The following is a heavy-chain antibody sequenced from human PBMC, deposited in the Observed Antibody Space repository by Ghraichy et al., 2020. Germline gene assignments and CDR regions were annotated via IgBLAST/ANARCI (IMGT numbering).Heavy chain of an antibody. CDR1: GYTFTSYD. Sequence: ASVKVSCKASGYTFTSYDINWVRQATGQGLEWMGWMNPNSGNTGYAQKFQGRVTMTRNTSISTAYMELSSLRSEDTAVYYCARTHPNYDYVWGSYSYDAFDIWGQGTMVTVSS. J-gene: IGHJ3*02. CDR3: ARTHPNYDYVWGSYSYDAFDI. V-gene: IGHV1-8*01. CDR2: MNPNSGNT. D-gene: IGHD3-16*01.